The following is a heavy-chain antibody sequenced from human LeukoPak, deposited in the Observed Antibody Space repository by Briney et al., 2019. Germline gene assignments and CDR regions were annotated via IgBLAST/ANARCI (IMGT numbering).Heavy chain of an antibody. D-gene: IGHD2-2*01. V-gene: IGHV1-8*01. J-gene: IGHJ5*02. CDR3: ARGREYQLPRNWFDP. CDR2: MNPNSGNT. CDR1: GYTFTSYD. Sequence: GASVKVSCKASGYTFTSYDINWVRRATGQGLEWMGWMNPNSGNTGYAQKFQGRVTMTRNTSISTAYMELSSLRSEDTAVYYCARGREYQLPRNWFDPWGQGTLVTVSS.